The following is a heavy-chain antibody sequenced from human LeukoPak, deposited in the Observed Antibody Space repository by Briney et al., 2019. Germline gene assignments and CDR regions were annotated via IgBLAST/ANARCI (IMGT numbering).Heavy chain of an antibody. V-gene: IGHV3-30*18. CDR1: GFTFTTLG. Sequence: GRSLRLSCAASGFTFTTLGIHWVRQAPGKGLEWVAAISPHGDIEYYTDSVKGRFTISRDNSKNMIYLQMNSLRGEDSAVYYCAKTNNNDDYWGQGNLVTVSS. J-gene: IGHJ4*02. CDR2: ISPHGDIE. D-gene: IGHD1/OR15-1a*01. CDR3: AKTNNNDDY.